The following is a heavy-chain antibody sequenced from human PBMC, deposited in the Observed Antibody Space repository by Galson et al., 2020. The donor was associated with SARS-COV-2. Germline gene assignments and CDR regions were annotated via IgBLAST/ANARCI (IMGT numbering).Heavy chain of an antibody. CDR2: IWYDGSNT. V-gene: IGHV3-33*01. J-gene: IGHJ4*02. CDR3: ARDGADYYDSSGYYLGGTLSGY. D-gene: IGHD3-22*01. CDR1: GFTFSSYG. Sequence: GESLKISCAASGFTFSSYGMHWVRQAPGKGLEWVAVIWYDGSNTYYADSVKGRFTISRDNSKNTLYLQMNSLRAEDTAVYYCARDGADYYDSSGYYLGGTLSGYWGQGTLVTVSS.